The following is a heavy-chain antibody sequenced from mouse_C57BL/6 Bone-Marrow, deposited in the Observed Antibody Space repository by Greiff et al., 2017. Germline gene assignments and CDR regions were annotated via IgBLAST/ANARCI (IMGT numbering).Heavy chain of an antibody. CDR1: GYAFSSYW. CDR2: IYPGDGDT. V-gene: IGHV1-80*01. J-gene: IGHJ4*01. Sequence: QVQLQQSGAELVKPGASVKISCKASGYAFSSYWMNWVKQRPGKGLEWIGQIYPGDGDTNYNGKFKGKATLTADKSSSTAYMQLSSLTSEDSAVYFFARAGYDGSSYYYAMDYWGQGTSVTVSS. CDR3: ARAGYDGSSYYYAMDY. D-gene: IGHD1-1*01.